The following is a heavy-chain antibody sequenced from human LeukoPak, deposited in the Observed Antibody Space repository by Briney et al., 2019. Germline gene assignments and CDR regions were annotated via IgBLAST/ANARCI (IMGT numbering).Heavy chain of an antibody. V-gene: IGHV3-33*01. CDR2: IWYDGSYK. CDR1: GSTFSSYG. Sequence: PGGSLRLSCAASGSTFSSYGMHWVRQAPGKGLEWVAVIWYDGSYKYHADSLKGRFTISRDNPKNTFYLQMNSLRPEDTAVYYCTRDHSSAYLSYYFDYWGQGTLVTVSS. J-gene: IGHJ4*02. CDR3: TRDHSSAYLSYYFDY. D-gene: IGHD3-16*02.